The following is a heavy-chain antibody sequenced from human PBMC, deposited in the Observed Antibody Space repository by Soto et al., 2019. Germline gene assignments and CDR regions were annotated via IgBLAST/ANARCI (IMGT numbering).Heavy chain of an antibody. D-gene: IGHD3-22*01. Sequence: SVKVSCKDSGGLFSSYAISWVRQAPGQGLEWMGGIIPVFGSTNYAQKFQDRLTITADESTNTAYMDLSSLKSEDTAIYYCARGGSGYVWFNEFWGQGTLVTVSS. V-gene: IGHV1-69*13. CDR3: ARGGSGYVWFNEF. CDR1: GGLFSSYA. CDR2: IIPVFGST. J-gene: IGHJ4*02.